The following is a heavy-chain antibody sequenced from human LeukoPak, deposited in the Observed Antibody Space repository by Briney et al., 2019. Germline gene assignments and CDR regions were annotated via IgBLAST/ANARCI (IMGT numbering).Heavy chain of an antibody. CDR3: AREAYDRSGYYQDY. Sequence: SETLSLTCTVSGGSISSGSYYWSWIRQPAGKGLEWIGRIYTSGSTNYNPSLKSRVTILVDTSKDQFSLKLSSVTAADTAVYYCAREAYDRSGYYQDYWGQGTLVTVSS. CDR1: GGSISSGSYY. J-gene: IGHJ4*02. D-gene: IGHD3-22*01. CDR2: IYTSGST. V-gene: IGHV4-61*02.